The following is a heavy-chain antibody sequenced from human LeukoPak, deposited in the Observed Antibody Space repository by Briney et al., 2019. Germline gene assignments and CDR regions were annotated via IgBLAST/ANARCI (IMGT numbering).Heavy chain of an antibody. CDR3: AKDRPNFHENSGHYYRRDGDS. CDR1: GFTFYMYA. V-gene: IGHV3-23*01. Sequence: GGSLRLSCQASGFTFYMYAVSWVRQAPGKGLEWVASMCGTAGCTFYPDSVKGRFTISRDNSKNVLYLRMNSLTAEDTAIYYCAKDRPNFHENSGHYYRRDGDSWGQGTLVTVSS. J-gene: IGHJ5*01. CDR2: MCGTAGCT. D-gene: IGHD3-22*01.